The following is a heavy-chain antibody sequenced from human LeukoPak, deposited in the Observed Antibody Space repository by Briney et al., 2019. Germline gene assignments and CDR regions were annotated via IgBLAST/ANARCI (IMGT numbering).Heavy chain of an antibody. CDR3: AKDNYYDNSAYPDY. J-gene: IGHJ4*02. Sequence: GGSLRLSCAASGFTFSSYGMHWVRQAPGKGLEWVAAISYDGSNKYYADSVKGRFTIFRDNSKNTLYLQMNSLRAEDTAVYYCAKDNYYDNSAYPDYWGQGTLVTVSS. CDR1: GFTFSSYG. CDR2: ISYDGSNK. D-gene: IGHD3-22*01. V-gene: IGHV3-30*18.